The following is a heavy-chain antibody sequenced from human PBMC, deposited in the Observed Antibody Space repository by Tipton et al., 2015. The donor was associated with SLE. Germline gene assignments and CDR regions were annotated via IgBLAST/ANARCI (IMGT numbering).Heavy chain of an antibody. CDR3: ARLGSTTYLTLDGFYFDY. CDR2: IHHSGST. CDR1: GGSISSYY. J-gene: IGHJ4*02. Sequence: LRLSCTVSGGSISSYYWSWIRQPPGKGLEWIGYIHHSGSTSYSPSLRSRATISVDTSKNRLSLKVNSVTAADTAVYFCARLGSTTYLTLDGFYFDYWGQGTRVTVSS. V-gene: IGHV4-59*08. D-gene: IGHD2/OR15-2a*01.